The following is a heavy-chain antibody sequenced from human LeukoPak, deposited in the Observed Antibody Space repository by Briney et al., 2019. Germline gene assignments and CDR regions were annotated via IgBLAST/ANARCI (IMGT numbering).Heavy chain of an antibody. J-gene: IGHJ4*02. CDR3: ARDNTYVSGFDY. CDR1: GGSISSGGYS. CDR2: IYHSGGT. Sequence: SRTLSLTCAVSGGSISSGGYSWSWIRQPPGKGLEWIGYIYHSGGTYYNPSLKSRVTISVDRSKNQFSLKLSSVTAADTAVYYCARDNTYVSGFDYWGQGTLVTVSS. D-gene: IGHD1-14*01. V-gene: IGHV4-30-2*01.